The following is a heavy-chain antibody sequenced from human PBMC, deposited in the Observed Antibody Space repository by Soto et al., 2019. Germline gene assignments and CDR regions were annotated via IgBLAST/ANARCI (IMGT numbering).Heavy chain of an antibody. CDR3: AKDISASGGCSDY. CDR2: ISYDGSNE. J-gene: IGHJ4*02. D-gene: IGHD2-15*01. Sequence: QVQLVESGGGVVQPGRSLRLSCEASGFTFSSYGMHWVRQAPGKGLEWVAFISYDGSNEYYADSVRGRFAISRDNSRNSVSLHLSSFRGEDTAVYYCAKDISASGGCSDYWGQGSLVTVSS. CDR1: GFTFSSYG. V-gene: IGHV3-30*18.